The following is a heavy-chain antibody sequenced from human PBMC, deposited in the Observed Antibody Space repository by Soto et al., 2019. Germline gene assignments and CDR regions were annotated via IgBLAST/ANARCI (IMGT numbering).Heavy chain of an antibody. CDR2: IYYSGST. CDR3: ARRRNYYDSSGYYFYSFDY. Sequence: SETLSLTCTVSGGSISSTSYYWGWIRQPPGKGLEWIGSIYYSGSTYYNPSLKSRVTISVDTSKNKFSLKLSSVTAADTAVYYCARRRNYYDSSGYYFYSFDYWGQGTLVTVSS. CDR1: GGSISSTSYY. V-gene: IGHV4-39*01. J-gene: IGHJ4*01. D-gene: IGHD3-22*01.